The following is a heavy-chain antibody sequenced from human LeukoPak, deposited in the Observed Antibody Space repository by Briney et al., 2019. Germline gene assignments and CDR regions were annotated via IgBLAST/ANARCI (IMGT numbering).Heavy chain of an antibody. Sequence: SETLSLTCAVYGGSFSGYYWSWIRQPPGKGLEWIGEINHSGSTNYNPSLKSRVTISVDTSKNQFSLKLSSVTAADTAVYYCARERDDYVWGSYRYSIFDYWGQGTLVTVSS. CDR2: INHSGST. CDR1: GGSFSGYY. J-gene: IGHJ4*02. CDR3: ARERDDYVWGSYRYSIFDY. D-gene: IGHD3-16*02. V-gene: IGHV4-34*01.